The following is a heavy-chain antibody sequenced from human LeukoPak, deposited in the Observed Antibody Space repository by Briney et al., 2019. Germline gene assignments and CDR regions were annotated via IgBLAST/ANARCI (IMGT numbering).Heavy chain of an antibody. V-gene: IGHV1-18*01. D-gene: IGHD2-21*01. CDR2: ISAYNGNT. Sequence: ASVKVSCKASGYTFTSYGISWVRQAPGQGLEWMGWISAYNGNTNYAQKLQGRVTMTTDTSTSTAYMELRSLRSDDTAVYYCARVAAIRDVYYYYYMDVWGKGTTVTVSS. CDR3: ARVAAIRDVYYYYYMDV. CDR1: GYTFTSYG. J-gene: IGHJ6*03.